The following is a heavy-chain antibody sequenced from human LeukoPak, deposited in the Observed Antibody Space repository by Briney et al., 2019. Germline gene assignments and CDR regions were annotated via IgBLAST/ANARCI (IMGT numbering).Heavy chain of an antibody. CDR2: IRYDGSNK. CDR3: AKDRVDTAMVISYYYYYYMDV. J-gene: IGHJ6*03. D-gene: IGHD5-18*01. CDR1: GFTFSSYG. V-gene: IGHV3-30*02. Sequence: GGSLRLSCAASGFTFSSYGMHWVRQAPGKGLEWVAFIRYDGSNKYYADSVKGRFNISRDNSKNTLYLQMNSLRAEDTAVYYCAKDRVDTAMVISYYYYYYMDVWGKGTTVTVSS.